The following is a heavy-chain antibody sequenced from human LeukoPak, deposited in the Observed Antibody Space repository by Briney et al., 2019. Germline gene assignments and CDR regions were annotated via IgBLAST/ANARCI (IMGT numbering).Heavy chain of an antibody. CDR3: AKDSGSGRIAAAGTFPFDY. D-gene: IGHD6-13*01. CDR2: IWYDGSNK. Sequence: PGGSLRLSCAASGFTFSSYGMHWVRQAPGKGLEWVAVIWYDGSNKDYEDSVKGRFTISRDNSKNTLYLQMNSLRAEDTAVYYCAKDSGSGRIAAAGTFPFDYWGQGTLVTVSS. J-gene: IGHJ4*02. CDR1: GFTFSSYG. V-gene: IGHV3-33*03.